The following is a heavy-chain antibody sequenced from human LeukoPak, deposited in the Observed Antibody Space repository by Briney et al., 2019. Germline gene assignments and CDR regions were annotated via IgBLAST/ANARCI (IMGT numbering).Heavy chain of an antibody. J-gene: IGHJ4*02. D-gene: IGHD3-9*01. V-gene: IGHV3-23*01. CDR3: ARVDYDILTGLDY. CDR1: GLTFSSYA. CDR2: ISGSGGST. Sequence: GGSLRLSCAASGLTFSSYAMSWVRQAPGKGLEWVSAISGSGGSTYYADSVKGRFTISRDNSKNTLYLQMNSLRAEDTAVYYCARVDYDILTGLDYWGQGTLVTVSS.